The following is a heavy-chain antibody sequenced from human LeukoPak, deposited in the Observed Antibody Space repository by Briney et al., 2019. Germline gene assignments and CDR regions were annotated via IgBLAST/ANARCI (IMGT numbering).Heavy chain of an antibody. CDR3: ARVPPCSGYAIPYYYYYYYMDV. CDR1: GVTFSSYA. Sequence: SVKVSCKASGVTFSSYAISWVRQAPGQGLEWMGGIIPIFGTANYAQKFQGRVTITTDESTSTAYMELSSLRSEDTAVYYCARVPPCSGYAIPYYYYYYYMDVWGKGTTVTVSS. CDR2: IIPIFGTA. D-gene: IGHD2-8*01. J-gene: IGHJ6*03. V-gene: IGHV1-69*05.